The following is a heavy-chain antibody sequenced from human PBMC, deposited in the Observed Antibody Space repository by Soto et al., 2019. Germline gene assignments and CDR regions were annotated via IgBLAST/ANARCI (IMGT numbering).Heavy chain of an antibody. J-gene: IGHJ4*02. D-gene: IGHD6-19*01. V-gene: IGHV4-59*01. CDR2: VYFTGST. CDR3: ARSVAVPGAHIDY. Sequence: SETLSLTCSVSGGSISGSYWSWIRHSPGKGLEWLGYVYFTGSTNYSPSLRSRVSISVGTSKNEFSLRLSSVTAADTAVYFCARSVAVPGAHIDYWGQGTQVTVSS. CDR1: GGSISGSY.